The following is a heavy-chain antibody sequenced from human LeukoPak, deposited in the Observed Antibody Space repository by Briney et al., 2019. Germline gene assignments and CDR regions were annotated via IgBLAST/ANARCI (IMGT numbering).Heavy chain of an antibody. CDR2: IYYSGST. D-gene: IGHD5-18*01. CDR1: GGSFSGYY. J-gene: IGHJ4*02. Sequence: SETLSLTCAVYGGSFSGYYWSWIRQPPGKGLEWIGSIYYSGSTYYNPSLKSRVTISVDTSKNQFSLKLSSVTAADTAVYYCASTPPGYSYGYRTGDYWGQGTLVTVSS. CDR3: ASTPPGYSYGYRTGDY. V-gene: IGHV4-34*01.